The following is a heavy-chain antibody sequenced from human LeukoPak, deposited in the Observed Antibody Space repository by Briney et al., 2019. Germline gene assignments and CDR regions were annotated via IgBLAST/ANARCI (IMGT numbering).Heavy chain of an antibody. CDR3: ARRRYCNSTSCYEGAFDI. V-gene: IGHV5-51*01. Sequence: GDSLKIPCKGSAFSFTSYWIAWVRQMPGKGLEWMGIIYPGDSGTRYSPSFQGQVTMSADKSIRAAYLQWSSLKASDTAIYYCARRRYCNSTSCYEGAFDIWGQGTMVTASS. CDR2: IYPGDSGT. D-gene: IGHD2-2*01. CDR1: AFSFTSYW. J-gene: IGHJ3*02.